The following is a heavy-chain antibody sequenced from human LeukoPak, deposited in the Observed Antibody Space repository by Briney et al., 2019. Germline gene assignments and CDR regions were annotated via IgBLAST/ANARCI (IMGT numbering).Heavy chain of an antibody. CDR1: GFTFLSYW. Sequence: PGGSLSLSCTASGFTFLSYWMNWVRQARGRGLEWVGNINQDGSEKYYVDSVKGRFTISRDNAKNSLYLQMNSLRAEDTALYYCASLDYWGQGTLVTVSS. CDR2: INQDGSEK. V-gene: IGHV3-7*01. J-gene: IGHJ4*02. CDR3: ASLDY.